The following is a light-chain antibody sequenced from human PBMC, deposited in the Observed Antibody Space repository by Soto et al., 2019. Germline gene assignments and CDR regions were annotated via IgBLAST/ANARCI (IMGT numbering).Light chain of an antibody. CDR2: EVS. J-gene: IGLJ1*01. CDR1: SSDVGGYNY. V-gene: IGLV2-8*01. CDR3: SSYAGSNNLV. Sequence: QSALTQPPSASESPGQSVTFSCTGTSSDVGGYNYVSWYQQHPGKAPKLMIYEVSKRPSGVPDRFSGFKSGNTASLTVSGLQAEDEADYYCSSYAGSNNLVFGTGTKLTVL.